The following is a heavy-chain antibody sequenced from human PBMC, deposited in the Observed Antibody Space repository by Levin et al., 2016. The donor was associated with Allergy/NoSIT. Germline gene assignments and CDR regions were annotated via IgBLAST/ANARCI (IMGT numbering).Heavy chain of an antibody. J-gene: IGHJ5*02. Sequence: WVRQAPGQGLEWMGWISAYNGNTNYAQKLQGRVTMTTDTSTSTAYMELRSLRSDDTAVYYCARESVIAGRWFDPWGQGTLVTVSS. CDR3: ARESVIAGRWFDP. D-gene: IGHD2-21*01. V-gene: IGHV1-18*01. CDR2: ISAYNGNT.